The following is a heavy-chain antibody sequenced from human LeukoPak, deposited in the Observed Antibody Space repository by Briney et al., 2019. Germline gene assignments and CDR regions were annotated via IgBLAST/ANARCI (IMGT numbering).Heavy chain of an antibody. CDR3: ARDVKGYYYYMDV. CDR2: INPSGGST. Sequence: RASVKVSCKASGYTFTSYYMHWVRQAPGQGLEWMGIINPSGGSTSYAQKFQGRVTMTRDTSTSTVYMELSSLRAEDTAVYYCARDVKGYYYYMDVWGKGTTVTISS. V-gene: IGHV1-46*01. CDR1: GYTFTSYY. J-gene: IGHJ6*03.